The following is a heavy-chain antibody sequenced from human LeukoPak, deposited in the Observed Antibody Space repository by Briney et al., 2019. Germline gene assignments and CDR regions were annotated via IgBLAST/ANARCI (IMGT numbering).Heavy chain of an antibody. CDR3: ARANMQWLGIVAYNWFDP. J-gene: IGHJ5*02. CDR2: IYYSGST. D-gene: IGHD6-19*01. V-gene: IGHV4-31*03. Sequence: TSETLSLTCTVSGGSISSGGYYWSWIRQHPGKGLEWIGYIYYSGSTYYNPSLKSRVTISVDTSKNQFSLKLSSVTAADTAVYYCARANMQWLGIVAYNWFDPWGQGTLVTVSS. CDR1: GGSISSGGYY.